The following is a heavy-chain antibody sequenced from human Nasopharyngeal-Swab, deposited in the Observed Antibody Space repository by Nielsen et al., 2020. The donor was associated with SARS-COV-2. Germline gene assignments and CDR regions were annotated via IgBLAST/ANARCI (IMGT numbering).Heavy chain of an antibody. CDR1: GFPFSSYA. CDR3: AREPSFYSSGWGYYFDY. V-gene: IGHV3-30*04. J-gene: IGHJ4*02. CDR2: ISYDGSNK. Sequence: GESLKISCAASGFPFSSYAMSCFRQAPGKGLEWVAIISYDGSNKYYADSVKGRFTISRDNSKNTLFLQMNSLRAEDTAVYYCAREPSFYSSGWGYYFDYWGQGTLVTVSS. D-gene: IGHD6-19*01.